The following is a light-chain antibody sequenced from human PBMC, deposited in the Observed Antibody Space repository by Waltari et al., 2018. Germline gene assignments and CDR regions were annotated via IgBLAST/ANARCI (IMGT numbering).Light chain of an antibody. V-gene: IGKV1-39*01. Sequence: DIQMTQSPSSLSASVGDRVTITCRASQSIGIYVNWYQQNPGKAPKPLIYKSSNLQSGVPSRFSGSGSGTDFTLTVSSLQSEDFATYYCQQSYGAPFTFG. CDR3: QQSYGAPFT. CDR2: KSS. J-gene: IGKJ3*01. CDR1: QSIGIY.